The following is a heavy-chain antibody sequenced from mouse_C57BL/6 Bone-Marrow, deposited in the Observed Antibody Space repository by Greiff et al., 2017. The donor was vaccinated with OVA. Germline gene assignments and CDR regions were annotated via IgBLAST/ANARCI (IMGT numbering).Heavy chain of an antibody. J-gene: IGHJ2*01. V-gene: IGHV1-76*01. CDR3: ARVGYYGSSDYFDY. Sequence: VQLQQSGAELVRPGASVKLSCKASGYTFTDYYINWVKQRPGQGLEWIARIYPGSGNTYYNEKLKGKATLTAEKSSSTAYMQLSSLTSEDSAVYFCARVGYYGSSDYFDYWGQGTTLTVSS. CDR2: IYPGSGNT. D-gene: IGHD1-1*01. CDR1: GYTFTDYY.